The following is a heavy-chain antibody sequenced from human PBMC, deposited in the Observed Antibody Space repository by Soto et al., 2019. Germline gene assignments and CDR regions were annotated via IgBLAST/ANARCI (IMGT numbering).Heavy chain of an antibody. CDR3: ARGGVDYYDSSGYYFSPYYFDY. CDR1: GGSISSGGYS. Sequence: SETLSLTCTVAGGSISSGGYSWSWIRQPPGKGLEWIGYIYHSGSTYYNPSLKSRVTISVDRSKNQFSLKLSSVTAADTAVYYCARGGVDYYDSSGYYFSPYYFDYWGQGTLVTVSS. J-gene: IGHJ4*02. CDR2: IYHSGST. D-gene: IGHD3-22*01. V-gene: IGHV4-30-2*01.